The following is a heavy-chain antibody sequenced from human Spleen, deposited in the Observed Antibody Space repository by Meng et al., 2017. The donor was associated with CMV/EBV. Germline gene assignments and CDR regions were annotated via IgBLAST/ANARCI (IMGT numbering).Heavy chain of an antibody. J-gene: IGHJ6*02. CDR3: ATGGYDGSYYYGLEV. CDR2: IIPDVGTP. Sequence: SVKVSCKASGDTFINNAISWVRQAPGQRPEWMGGIIPDVGTPDYAENFQGRVTMTTDESTSTAYMEMSSLRSDDTVVYYCATGGYDGSYYYGLEVWGQGTTVTVSS. D-gene: IGHD5-12*01. V-gene: IGHV1-69*05. CDR1: GDTFINNA.